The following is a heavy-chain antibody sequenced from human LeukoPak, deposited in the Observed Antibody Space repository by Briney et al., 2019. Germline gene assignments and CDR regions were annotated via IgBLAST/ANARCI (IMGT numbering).Heavy chain of an antibody. Sequence: GGSLRLSCAVSDFTFSRFWMSWVRQAPGKGLEWVANIKQDGSEKYYVDSVKGRFTISRDNAQNSLYLQMNSLRAEDTAVYYCARDLGTIFGVVIRTFDYWGQGTLVTVSS. CDR2: IKQDGSEK. CDR1: DFTFSRFW. J-gene: IGHJ4*02. D-gene: IGHD3-3*01. V-gene: IGHV3-7*01. CDR3: ARDLGTIFGVVIRTFDY.